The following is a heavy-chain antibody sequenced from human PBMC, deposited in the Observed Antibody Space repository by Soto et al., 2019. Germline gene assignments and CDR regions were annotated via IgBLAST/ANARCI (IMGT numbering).Heavy chain of an antibody. Sequence: EVQLLESGGGFVQPGGSLRLSCAAAGFTFTDYAMTWVRQAPGKGLDWVSSISGSGGSTYYTDSVKGRFNISRDNSKNTLYLQMHSLRAEDTAVYYCAKDRGGVLAPSYFDNWGQGTLVTVSS. D-gene: IGHD2-8*01. CDR2: ISGSGGST. J-gene: IGHJ4*02. V-gene: IGHV3-23*01. CDR3: AKDRGGVLAPSYFDN. CDR1: GFTFTDYA.